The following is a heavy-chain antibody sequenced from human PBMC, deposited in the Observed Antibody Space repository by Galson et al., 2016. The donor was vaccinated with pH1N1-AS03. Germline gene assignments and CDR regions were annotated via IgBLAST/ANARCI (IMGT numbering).Heavy chain of an antibody. V-gene: IGHV3-7*01. CDR1: GFTFTGYW. CDR3: ARTNWFDY. CDR2: IKGDGSEK. D-gene: IGHD7-27*01. Sequence: SLRLSCAASGFTFTGYWMSWVRQAPGKGLEWVANIKGDGSEKVYVDSVKGRLTISRDNAKNSLYLQMDSLRAEDTAVYYCARTNWFDYWGQGTLVTVSS. J-gene: IGHJ4*02.